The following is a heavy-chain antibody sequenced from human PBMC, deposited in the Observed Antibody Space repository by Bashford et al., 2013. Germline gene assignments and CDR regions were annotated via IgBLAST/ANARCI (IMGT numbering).Heavy chain of an antibody. D-gene: IGHD2-2*01. V-gene: IGHV1-18*01. CDR3: LISTLTSPGAFDV. Sequence: WVRQAPGQGLEWMGWISPYNGDTNYAQKLQDRATMTTDTSTSTAYMELTSLRSDDTAVYFCLISTLTSPGAFDVWGQGTLVTVSS. CDR2: ISPYNGDT. J-gene: IGHJ3*01.